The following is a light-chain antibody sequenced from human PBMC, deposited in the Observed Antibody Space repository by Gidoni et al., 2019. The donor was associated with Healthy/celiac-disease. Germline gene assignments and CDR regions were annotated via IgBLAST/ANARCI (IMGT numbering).Light chain of an antibody. CDR2: EVS. V-gene: IGLV2-14*01. CDR3: SSYTSSSTPWV. CDR1: SSDVGGYNY. J-gene: IGLJ3*02. Sequence: QSALIQPASASGSSGQSITTSCTATSSDVGGYNYFSWYQQHPGKAPQLMIYEVSNRPSGVSNRFSGSKSGNTASLTISGLQAEDEADYYCSSYTSSSTPWVFGGGTKLTVL.